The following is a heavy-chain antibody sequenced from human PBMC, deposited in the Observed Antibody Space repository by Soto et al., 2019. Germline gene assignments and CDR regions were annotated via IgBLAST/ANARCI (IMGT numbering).Heavy chain of an antibody. Sequence: ESGGGLVQPGGSLRLSCAASGFTFSSYWMNWVRQAPGKGLEWVANIKDDGSEKYYVDSVKGRFTISRDNARNSLYLQMNSLRAEDTAVYYCVGGLGWRFDLWGRGTLVTVSS. J-gene: IGHJ2*01. CDR1: GFTFSSYW. D-gene: IGHD3-10*01. V-gene: IGHV3-7*03. CDR3: VGGLGWRFDL. CDR2: IKDDGSEK.